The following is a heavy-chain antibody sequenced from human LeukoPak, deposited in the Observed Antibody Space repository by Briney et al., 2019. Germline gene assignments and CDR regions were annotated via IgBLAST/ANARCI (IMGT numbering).Heavy chain of an antibody. CDR2: ISYDGSNK. J-gene: IGHJ4*02. CDR1: GFTFSSYG. CDR3: ARDQRRTCIVVVPAAYYFDY. D-gene: IGHD2-2*01. V-gene: IGHV3-30*03. Sequence: PSGGSLRLSCAASGFTFSSYGMHWVRQAPGKGLEWVAVISYDGSNKYYADSVKGRFTISRDNAKNSLYLQMNSLRDEDTAVYYCARDQRRTCIVVVPAAYYFDYWGQGTLVTVSS.